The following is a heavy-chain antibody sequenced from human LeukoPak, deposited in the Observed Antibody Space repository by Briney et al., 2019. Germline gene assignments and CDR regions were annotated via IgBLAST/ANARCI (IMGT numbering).Heavy chain of an antibody. CDR1: GGSISSGGYS. J-gene: IGHJ5*02. V-gene: IGHV4-30-2*01. D-gene: IGHD2-2*03. CDR2: IYHSGST. CDR3: ARLKTGYCSSTSCYPPKLPLKNWFDP. Sequence: SETLSLTCAVSGGSISSGGYSWSWIRQPPGKGLEWIGYIYHSGSTNYNPSLKSRVTISVDTSKNQFSLKLSSVTAADTAVYYCARLKTGYCSSTSCYPPKLPLKNWFDPWGQGTLVTVSS.